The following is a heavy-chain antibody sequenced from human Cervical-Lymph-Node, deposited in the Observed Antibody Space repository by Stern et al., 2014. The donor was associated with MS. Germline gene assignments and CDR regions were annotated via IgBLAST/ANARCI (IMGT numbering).Heavy chain of an antibody. J-gene: IGHJ5*01. CDR2: INTNTRTP. CDR1: GYEFSMLS. CDR3: ARRYHYRYATYHDS. D-gene: IGHD3-16*02. Sequence: QVQLVQSGSELKKPGASVKISCRTSGYEFSMLSIDWVRQAPGQGLEWMGRINTNTRTPTYAQDSARRIVLSLDYSVSTAYMSISRLEAEDTAVYFCARRYHYRYATYHDSWGQGTLVAVSS. V-gene: IGHV7-4-1*01.